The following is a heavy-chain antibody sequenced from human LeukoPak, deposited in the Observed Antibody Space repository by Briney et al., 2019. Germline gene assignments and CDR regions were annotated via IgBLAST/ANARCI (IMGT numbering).Heavy chain of an antibody. V-gene: IGHV4-59*01. CDR2: IYYSGST. CDR3: ARHVAAAGPYPYAFEI. D-gene: IGHD6-13*01. Sequence: SETLSLTCSGSGVSICNYHWQWLRQPTEKGLVWLGYIYYSGSTNYNPSLKSRVIISVDTSKNQFSLKLRSVTAADTAVYYCARHVAAAGPYPYAFEIWGQGTVVTVSS. J-gene: IGHJ3*02. CDR1: GVSICNYH.